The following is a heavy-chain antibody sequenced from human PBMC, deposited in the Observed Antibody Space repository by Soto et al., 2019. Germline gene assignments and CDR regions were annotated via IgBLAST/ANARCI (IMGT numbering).Heavy chain of an antibody. CDR2: ISSSSSTI. J-gene: IGHJ6*03. CDR3: ARREDTGRLASFYYYMDV. Sequence: GGSLRLSCAASGFTFSSYSMNWFRQAPGKGLEWVSYISSSSSTIYYADSVKGRFTISRDNAKNSLYLQMNSLRAEDTAVYYCARREDTGRLASFYYYMDVWGKGTTVTVSS. D-gene: IGHD3-10*01. V-gene: IGHV3-48*01. CDR1: GFTFSSYS.